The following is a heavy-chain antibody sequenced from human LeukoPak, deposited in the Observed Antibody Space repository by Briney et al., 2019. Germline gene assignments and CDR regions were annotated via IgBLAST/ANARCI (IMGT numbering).Heavy chain of an antibody. J-gene: IGHJ5*02. CDR2: IYYSGST. CDR3: ARHLMGSSWYGFDP. Sequence: SETLSLTCTVSGGSISSYYWSWIRQPPGKGLEWIGYIYYSGSTNYNPSLKSRVIISVDTSKNQFSLELTSVTAADTAVYYCARHLMGSSWYGFDPWGQGTLVTVSS. V-gene: IGHV4-59*08. D-gene: IGHD6-13*01. CDR1: GGSISSYY.